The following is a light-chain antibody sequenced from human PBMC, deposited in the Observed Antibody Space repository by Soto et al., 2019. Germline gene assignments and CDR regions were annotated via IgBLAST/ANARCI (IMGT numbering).Light chain of an antibody. V-gene: IGKV3-15*01. CDR2: DAS. CDR1: QSVSGN. CDR3: KQYNNWPPWT. Sequence: EVVMTQSPATLSVSPGERATLSCRASQSVSGNLAWYQQEPGQAPRLPMYDASTRATGIPARFSGSGSGTEFTLTINSLQSEDFAVYYCKQYNNWPPWTFGQGTKVDIK. J-gene: IGKJ1*01.